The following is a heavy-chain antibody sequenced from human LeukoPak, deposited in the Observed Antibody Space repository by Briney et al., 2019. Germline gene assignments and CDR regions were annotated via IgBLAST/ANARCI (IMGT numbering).Heavy chain of an antibody. V-gene: IGHV1-69*04. D-gene: IGHD2-15*01. CDR2: IIPILGIA. J-gene: IGHJ4*02. CDR1: GGTFSSYA. CDR3: ARGDTVVSPYFDY. Sequence: SVKVSCKASGGTFSSYAISWVRQAPGQGLAWMGRIIPILGIANYAQKFQGRVTITADKSTSTAYMELSSLRSEDTAVYYCARGDTVVSPYFDYWGQGTLVTVSS.